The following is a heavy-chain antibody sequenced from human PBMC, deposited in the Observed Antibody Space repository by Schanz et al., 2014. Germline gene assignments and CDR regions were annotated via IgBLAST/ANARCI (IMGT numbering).Heavy chain of an antibody. D-gene: IGHD6-13*01. V-gene: IGHV3-9*01. CDR2: TSHDGSFT. CDR1: GFRFDDYA. J-gene: IGHJ5*02. Sequence: EVQLVESGGGLVQPGRSLRLSCVASGFRFDDYAMHWVRQAPGKGLEWVSRTSHDGSFTTFADSVKGRFTISRDNAKNALYLQMSSLRPEDTAFYYCVKATSISAPGAWGQGALVSVSS. CDR3: VKATSISAPGA.